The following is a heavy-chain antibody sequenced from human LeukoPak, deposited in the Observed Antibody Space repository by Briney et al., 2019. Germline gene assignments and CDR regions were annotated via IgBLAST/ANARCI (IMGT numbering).Heavy chain of an antibody. CDR3: ARIGYVWGSSWPNYFDY. D-gene: IGHD3-16*01. CDR1: GYTFTSYG. V-gene: IGHV1-18*01. CDR2: ISAYNGNT. J-gene: IGHJ4*02. Sequence: ASVKVSRKASGYTFTSYGISWVRQAPGQGLEWMGWISAYNGNTNYAQKLQGRVTMTTDTSTSTAYMELRSLRSDDTAVYYCARIGYVWGSSWPNYFDYWGQGTLVTVSS.